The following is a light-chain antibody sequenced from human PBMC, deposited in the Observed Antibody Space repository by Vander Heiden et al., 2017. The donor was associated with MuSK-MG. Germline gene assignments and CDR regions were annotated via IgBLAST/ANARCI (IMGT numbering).Light chain of an antibody. V-gene: IGKV3-11*01. J-gene: IGKJ4*01. CDR2: DAS. CDR3: LQRAYWPPT. Sequence: EIVFIQSPSTLSWSPGERATLSCRASQSVDTYLAWFQRTPGQAPRLLIYDASTRASGTPARFSGSGSGTDFTLTISSLEPEDFAVSYCLQRAYWPPTFGGGTKV. CDR1: QSVDTY.